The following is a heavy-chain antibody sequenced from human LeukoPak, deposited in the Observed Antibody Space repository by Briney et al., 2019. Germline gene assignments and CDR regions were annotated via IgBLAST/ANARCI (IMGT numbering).Heavy chain of an antibody. CDR1: GYTFTSYA. Sequence: ASVKVSCKASGYTFTSYAINWVRQAPGQGLEWMGWISGKDGHTRYAQKFQGRGTMTIDTSASTAYMELRSLTSDDTAVYYCARDGELGAALGGASYFWFDPWGQGTLVTVSS. J-gene: IGHJ5*02. CDR2: ISGKDGHT. D-gene: IGHD6-25*01. CDR3: ARDGELGAALGGASYFWFDP. V-gene: IGHV1-18*04.